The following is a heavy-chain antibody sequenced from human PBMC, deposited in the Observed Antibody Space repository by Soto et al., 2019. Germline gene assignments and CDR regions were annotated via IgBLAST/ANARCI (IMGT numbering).Heavy chain of an antibody. CDR1: GDSVSGGYY. CDR3: ARDRGSYGMDV. CDR2: VSPIGTT. J-gene: IGHJ6*02. Sequence: QVQLQESGPGLVKPSQTLSLTCTVSGDSVSGGYYWSWVRQRPRKGLEWIGYVSPIGTTYYSPSLNSRVSISIDTSKTQLSLEVRSVTAAATAVYYCARDRGSYGMDVWCQGTTVTVSS. V-gene: IGHV4-31*03.